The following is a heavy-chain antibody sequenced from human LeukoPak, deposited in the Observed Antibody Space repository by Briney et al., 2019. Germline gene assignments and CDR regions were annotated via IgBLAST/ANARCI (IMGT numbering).Heavy chain of an antibody. V-gene: IGHV1-8*03. Sequence: ASVKVSCKASGYTFTSYDINWVRQATGQGLEWMGWMNPNSGNTGYAQKFQGRVTITRNTSISTAYMELSSLRSEDTAVYYCARVGSNYYYDSSGYYRYWGQGTLVTVSS. CDR1: GYTFTSYD. J-gene: IGHJ4*02. CDR3: ARVGSNYYYDSSGYYRY. D-gene: IGHD3-22*01. CDR2: MNPNSGNT.